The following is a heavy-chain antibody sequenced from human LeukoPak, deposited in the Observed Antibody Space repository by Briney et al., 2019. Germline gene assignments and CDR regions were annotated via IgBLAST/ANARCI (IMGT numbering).Heavy chain of an antibody. D-gene: IGHD1-14*01. Sequence: GGSLRLSCAASGFTFSSYSMNWVRQAPGKGLEWVSSISSSSSYIYYADSVKGRFTISRDNAKNSLYLQMNSLRAEDTAVYYCARDITPTINTGFDYWGQGTLVTVSS. J-gene: IGHJ4*02. CDR3: ARDITPTINTGFDY. V-gene: IGHV3-21*01. CDR1: GFTFSSYS. CDR2: ISSSSSYI.